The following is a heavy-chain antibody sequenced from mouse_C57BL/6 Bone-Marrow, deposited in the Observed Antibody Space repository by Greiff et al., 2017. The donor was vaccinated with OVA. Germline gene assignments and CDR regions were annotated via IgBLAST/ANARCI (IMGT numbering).Heavy chain of an antibody. CDR2: ISSGSSTI. J-gene: IGHJ2*01. D-gene: IGHD1-1*01. CDR1: GFTFSDYG. CDR3: ARRITTVVAGTYFDY. Sequence: EVQLVESGGGLVKPGGSLKLSCAASGFTFSDYGMHWVRQAPEKGLEWVAYISSGSSTIYYADTVKGRFTISRDNAKNTLFLQMTSLRSEDTAMYYCARRITTVVAGTYFDYWGQGTTLTVSS. V-gene: IGHV5-17*01.